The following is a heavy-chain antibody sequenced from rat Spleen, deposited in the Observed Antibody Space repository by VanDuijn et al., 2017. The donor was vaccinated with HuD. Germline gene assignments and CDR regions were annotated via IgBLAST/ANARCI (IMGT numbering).Heavy chain of an antibody. CDR3: TSRINYGGYTLLGTFDY. D-gene: IGHD1-11*01. V-gene: IGHV5-46*01. CDR1: GFTFSSFP. Sequence: EVQLVESGGGLVQPGRSMKLSCAASGFTFSSFPMAWVRQAPTKGLEWVATISTSGGSTDYRDSVKGRFPLSRDNAKSTLYLQMNSLRSEDTATYYFTSRINYGGYTLLGTFDYWGQGVMVTVSS. J-gene: IGHJ2*01. CDR2: ISTSGGST.